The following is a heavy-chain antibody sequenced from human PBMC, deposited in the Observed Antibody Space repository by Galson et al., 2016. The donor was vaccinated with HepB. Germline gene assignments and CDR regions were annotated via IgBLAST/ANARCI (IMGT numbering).Heavy chain of an antibody. J-gene: IGHJ5*01. V-gene: IGHV3-21*01. D-gene: IGHD3-3*01. Sequence: SLRLSCAASGFTFSSFGIHWVRQAPGRGLEWVASISSGSTYIYYVDSVKGRFTVSRDNAKNSLYLQMNSLRAEDTAVYFCARGPSDSDFGSYFDSWGQGALVTVSS. CDR1: GFTFSSFG. CDR2: ISSGSTYI. CDR3: ARGPSDSDFGSYFDS.